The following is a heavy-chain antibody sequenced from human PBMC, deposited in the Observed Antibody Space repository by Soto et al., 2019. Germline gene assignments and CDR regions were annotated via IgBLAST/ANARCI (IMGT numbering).Heavy chain of an antibody. D-gene: IGHD1-26*01. CDR3: AKDRYGSLEGGMDV. V-gene: IGHV3-9*01. CDR2: VTWNSGNI. Sequence: EVQLVESGGGLVQPGRSLRLSCAASGFIFDDFGMHWVRQAPGKGLEWVSGVTWNSGNIAYVDSVKGRFTITRDNAKNPLYLQMNSLRGEDTALYYCAKDRYGSLEGGMDVWGQGTTVTVSS. J-gene: IGHJ6*02. CDR1: GFIFDDFG.